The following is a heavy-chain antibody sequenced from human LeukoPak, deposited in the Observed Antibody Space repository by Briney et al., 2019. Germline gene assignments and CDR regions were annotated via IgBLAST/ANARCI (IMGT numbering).Heavy chain of an antibody. D-gene: IGHD1-26*01. CDR1: GASISSHY. CDR3: ARDRGSGSNLGYNWFDP. Sequence: SETLSLTCTVSGASISSHYWDWIRQPAGKGLEWIGRIYTSGSTDYNPSLKSRVTMSLDTSKNQFSLKLSSVTAADTAVYYCARDRGSGSNLGYNWFDPWGQGTLVTVSS. J-gene: IGHJ5*02. V-gene: IGHV4-4*07. CDR2: IYTSGST.